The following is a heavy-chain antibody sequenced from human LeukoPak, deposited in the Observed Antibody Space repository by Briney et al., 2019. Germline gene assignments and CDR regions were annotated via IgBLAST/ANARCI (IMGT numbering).Heavy chain of an antibody. J-gene: IGHJ4*02. CDR3: ARSPIAPRKYYYDSSGYLFGY. CDR1: GGTFSSYA. Sequence: ASVKVSCKASGGTFSSYAISWVRQAPGQGLEWMGGIIPIFGTANYAQKFQGRVTITADESTSTAYMELSSLRSEDTAVYYCARSPIAPRKYYYDSSGYLFGYWGQGNLVTVSS. CDR2: IIPIFGTA. V-gene: IGHV1-69*13. D-gene: IGHD3-22*01.